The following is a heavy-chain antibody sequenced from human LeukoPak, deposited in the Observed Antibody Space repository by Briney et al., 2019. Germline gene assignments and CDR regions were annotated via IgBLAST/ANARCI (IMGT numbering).Heavy chain of an antibody. CDR1: GFIFSSYS. D-gene: IGHD2-15*01. J-gene: IGHJ4*02. CDR3: ARGRGSCSGGSCYRFFDS. Sequence: GGSLRLSCAASGFIFSSYSVSWVRQAPGKGLEWISYMSHSGDTIYYADSVKGRFTISRDNAKNSLYLQMNSLRDEDTAVYYCARGRGSCSGGSCYRFFDSWGQGTLVTVSS. CDR2: MSHSGDTI. V-gene: IGHV3-48*02.